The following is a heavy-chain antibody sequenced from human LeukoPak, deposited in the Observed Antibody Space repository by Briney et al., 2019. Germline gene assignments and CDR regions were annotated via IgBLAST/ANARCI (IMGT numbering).Heavy chain of an antibody. CDR1: GGLMNDFY. D-gene: IGHD1-14*01. Sequence: PSETLSLTCAVSGGLMNDFYWTWIRQPPGKGLEWIGTFYYRGNVKYSPSLTSRASISVDTSRNQFFLNLRSATAADTAVYYCARVLRAPESYFWYIDAWGNGTTFTVSS. CDR2: FYYRGNV. J-gene: IGHJ6*03. V-gene: IGHV4-59*01. CDR3: ARVLRAPESYFWYIDA.